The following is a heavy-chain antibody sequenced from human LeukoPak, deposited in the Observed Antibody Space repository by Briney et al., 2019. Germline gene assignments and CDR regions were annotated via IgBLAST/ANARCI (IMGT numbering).Heavy chain of an antibody. J-gene: IGHJ4*02. V-gene: IGHV4-61*01. CDR2: IYYSGST. Sequence: SETLSLTCTVSGGSVSSGSYYWSWIRQPPGKGLEWIGYIYYSGSTNHNPSLKSRFTISVDTSKNQFSLKLISVTAADTAVYYCATYYYDSSGYYYFDYWGQGTLVTVSS. CDR3: ATYYYDSSGYYYFDY. D-gene: IGHD3-22*01. CDR1: GGSVSSGSYY.